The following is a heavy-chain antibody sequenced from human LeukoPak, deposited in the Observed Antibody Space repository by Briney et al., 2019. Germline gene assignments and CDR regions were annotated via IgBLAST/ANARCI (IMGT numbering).Heavy chain of an antibody. Sequence: GGSLRLSCAASGFSLSIYDMVWVRQAPGKGLEWIASTGLSSSYIGYADSVKGRFTISRDNGENSVYLQMNSLRAEDTAVYFCARERSYCSGATCSLNLWGQGTLVTVSS. V-gene: IGHV3-21*01. CDR1: GFSLSIYD. CDR3: ARERSYCSGATCSLNL. D-gene: IGHD2-15*01. J-gene: IGHJ5*02. CDR2: TGLSSSYI.